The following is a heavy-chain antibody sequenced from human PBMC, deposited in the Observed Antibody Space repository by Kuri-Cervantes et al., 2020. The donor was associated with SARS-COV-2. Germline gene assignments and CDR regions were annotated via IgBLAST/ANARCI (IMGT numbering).Heavy chain of an antibody. J-gene: IGHJ6*03. D-gene: IGHD3-3*01. Sequence: SETLSLTCTVSGGSISSSSYYWGWIRQPPGKGLEWIGSIYYSGSTYYNPSLKSRVTISVDTSENQFSLKLSSVTAADTAVYYCARRAKMLRFLEWFPGYMDVWGKGTTVTVSS. CDR3: ARRAKMLRFLEWFPGYMDV. CDR2: IYYSGST. CDR1: GGSISSSSYY. V-gene: IGHV4-39*01.